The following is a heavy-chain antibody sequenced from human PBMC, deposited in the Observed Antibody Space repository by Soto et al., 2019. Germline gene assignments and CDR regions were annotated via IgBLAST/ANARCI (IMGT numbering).Heavy chain of an antibody. D-gene: IGHD6-19*01. J-gene: IGHJ6*02. CDR2: ITGSGGDT. CDR3: AKASVSGNGYYYYGLDV. V-gene: IGHV3-23*01. CDR1: GFAFTSYA. Sequence: GGSLRLSCAASGFAFTSYAMSWVRQAPGKGLEWVSSITGSGGDTYYTDSVKGRFTISRDNSKNTLYLQMNSLRAEDTALYYCAKASVSGNGYYYYGLDVWGQGTTVTVSS.